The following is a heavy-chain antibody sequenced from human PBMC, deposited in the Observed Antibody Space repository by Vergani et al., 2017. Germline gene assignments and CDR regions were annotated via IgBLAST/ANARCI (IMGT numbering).Heavy chain of an antibody. J-gene: IGHJ4*02. CDR1: GGSLSGYF. CDR2: ITAIGSA. Sequence: QVHLQQRGAGVLKPSETLSLTCGVIGGSLSGYFWSWIRQSPGRGLEWIGEITAIGSAKYSPSATSRVTISVDTSRGEFPLTVNSVTAADTGLYFCASRRPRLNLGSKSNAGTFDSWGQGTLVTVSS. D-gene: IGHD3-10*01. CDR3: ASRRPRLNLGSKSNAGTFDS. V-gene: IGHV4-34*02.